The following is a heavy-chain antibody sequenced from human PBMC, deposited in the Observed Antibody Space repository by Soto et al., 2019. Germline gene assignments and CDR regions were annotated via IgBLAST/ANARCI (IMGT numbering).Heavy chain of an antibody. CDR1: GGSISSGGYY. CDR3: ARGGIAARPYYYGMDG. J-gene: IGHJ6*02. V-gene: IGHV4-31*03. CDR2: IYYSGST. Sequence: QVQLQESGPGLVKPSQTLSLTCTVSGGSISSGGYYWSWIRQHPGKGLEWIGYIYYSGSTYYNPSLKRRVTISVDTSKNQFSLKLSSVTAADTAVYYCARGGIAARPYYYGMDGWGQGTTVTVSS. D-gene: IGHD6-6*01.